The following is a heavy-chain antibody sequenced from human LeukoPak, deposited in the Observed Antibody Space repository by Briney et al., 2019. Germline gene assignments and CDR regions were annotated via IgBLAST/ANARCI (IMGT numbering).Heavy chain of an antibody. V-gene: IGHV3-21*01. CDR1: GFALSGDN. Sequence: GGSLRLSCAASGFALSGDNMSWVRQAPGKGLEWVSFIGSSGSYIKYADSVKGRFTISRDNAKNSLYLQMNSLRAEDTAMYFCARDRAIDIRAYDIWGQGTMVTVSS. CDR2: IGSSGSYI. D-gene: IGHD5-12*01. J-gene: IGHJ3*02. CDR3: ARDRAIDIRAYDI.